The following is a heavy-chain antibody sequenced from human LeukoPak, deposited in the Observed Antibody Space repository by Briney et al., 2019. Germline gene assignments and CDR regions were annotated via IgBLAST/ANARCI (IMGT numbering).Heavy chain of an antibody. D-gene: IGHD3-16*01. J-gene: IGHJ6*02. CDR3: ATLRLHLGWYYYGMDV. CDR2: ISAYNGNT. CDR1: GYTFTSYG. V-gene: IGHV1-18*01. Sequence: ASVKVSCKASGYTFTSYGISWLRQAPGQGLEWMGWISAYNGNTNYAQKLQGRVTMTEDTSTDTAYMELSSLRSEDTAVYYCATLRLHLGWYYYGMDVWGQGTTVTVSS.